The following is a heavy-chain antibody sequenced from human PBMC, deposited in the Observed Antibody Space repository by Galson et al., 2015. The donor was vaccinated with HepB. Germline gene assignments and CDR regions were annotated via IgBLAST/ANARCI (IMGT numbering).Heavy chain of an antibody. CDR2: ISGSGGST. D-gene: IGHD3-22*01. V-gene: IGHV3-23*01. J-gene: IGHJ4*02. CDR3: AKDLVGYYDSSGSGVFDY. Sequence: SLRLSCAAPGFTFSSYAMSWVRQAPGKGLEWVSAISGSGGSTYYADSVKGRFTISRDNSKNTLYLQMNSLRAEDTAVYYCAKDLVGYYDSSGSGVFDYWGQGTLVTVSS. CDR1: GFTFSSYA.